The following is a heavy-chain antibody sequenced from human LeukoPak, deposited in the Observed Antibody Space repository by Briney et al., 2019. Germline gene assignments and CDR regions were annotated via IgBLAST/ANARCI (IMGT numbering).Heavy chain of an antibody. Sequence: GGSLRLSCAASGFTFSSYAMHWVRQAPGKGLEWVAVISYDGSNKYYADSVKGRFTISRDNSKNTLYLQMNSLRAEDTAVYYCARDLGIAAAGYYYYGMDVWGKGTTVTVSS. V-gene: IGHV3-30*04. CDR3: ARDLGIAAAGYYYYGMDV. D-gene: IGHD6-13*01. CDR1: GFTFSSYA. CDR2: ISYDGSNK. J-gene: IGHJ6*04.